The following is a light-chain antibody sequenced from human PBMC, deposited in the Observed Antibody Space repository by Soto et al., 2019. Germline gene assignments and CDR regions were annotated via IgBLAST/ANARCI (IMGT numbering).Light chain of an antibody. CDR2: GAS. CDR1: QSVSSD. CDR3: QQYNDWPRT. V-gene: IGKV3-15*01. J-gene: IGKJ1*01. Sequence: EIVMTQSPATVSVSPGERDSLSCRASQSVSSDLAWYQQKPGQAPRLLIYGASTRATGISARFSGSGSGTEFTLTISSLQSEDFAVYYCQQYNDWPRTFGQGTKV.